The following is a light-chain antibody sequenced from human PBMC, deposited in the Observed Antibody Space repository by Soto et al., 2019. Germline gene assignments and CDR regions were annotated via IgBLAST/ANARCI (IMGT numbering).Light chain of an antibody. J-gene: IGLJ1*01. CDR2: EVS. CDR3: SSHTTSNTRV. CDR1: SSDVGAYDF. Sequence: VLTQPASVSGSPGQSIAISCTGTSSDVGAYDFVSWYQQHPDKAPKLLIYEVSNRPSGVSDRFSGSKSVNTATLTISGLQAEDEADYYCSSHTTSNTRVFGTGTKVTV. V-gene: IGLV2-14*03.